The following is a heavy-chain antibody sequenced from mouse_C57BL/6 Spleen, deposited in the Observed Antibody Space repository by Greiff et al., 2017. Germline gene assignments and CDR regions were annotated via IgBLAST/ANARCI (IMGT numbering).Heavy chain of an antibody. CDR1: GFNIKDDY. CDR3: TTGYAMDY. Sequence: EVHLVESGAELVRPGASVKLSCTASGFNIKDDYMHLVKQRPEQGLEWIGWVDPENGDTEYASKFQGKATITADTSSNTAYLQLSSLTSEDTAVYYCTTGYAMDYWGQGTSVTVSS. CDR2: VDPENGDT. V-gene: IGHV14-4*01. J-gene: IGHJ4*01.